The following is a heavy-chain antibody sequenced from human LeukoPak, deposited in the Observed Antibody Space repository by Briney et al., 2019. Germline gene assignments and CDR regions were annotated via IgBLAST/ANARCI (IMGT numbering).Heavy chain of an antibody. CDR2: INHSGSS. CDR3: ARDYYDSSGSDYGMDV. Sequence: PSETLSLTCAVYGGSFSDYYWSWIRQPPGKGLEWIGEINHSGSSNYNPSLKSRVTISVDTSKNQFSLKLSSVTAADTAVYYCARDYYDSSGSDYGMDVWGQGTTVTVSS. D-gene: IGHD3-22*01. CDR1: GGSFSDYY. J-gene: IGHJ6*02. V-gene: IGHV4-34*01.